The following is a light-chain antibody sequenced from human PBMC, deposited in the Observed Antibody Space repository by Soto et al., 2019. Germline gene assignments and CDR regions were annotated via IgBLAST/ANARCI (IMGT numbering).Light chain of an antibody. V-gene: IGKV1-39*01. CDR2: AAS. CDR3: QQYVRAFRS. CDR1: QGIYIY. Sequence: DIQMTQSPSSLSASIGDRVTITCRASQGIYIYLNWYQQKPGKAPKLLIYAASTLQSGVPSRFSGSGSGTEFTLTISSLQPDDFATYYCQQYVRAFRSFGQGTKVDIK. J-gene: IGKJ1*01.